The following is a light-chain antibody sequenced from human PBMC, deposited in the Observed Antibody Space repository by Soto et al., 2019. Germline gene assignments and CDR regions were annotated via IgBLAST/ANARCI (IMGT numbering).Light chain of an antibody. V-gene: IGKV1-6*01. CDR3: QQSYSSSWT. CDR1: QGIRND. CDR2: AAS. Sequence: AIQMTQSPSSLSASVGARVPITCRASQGIRNDLGWYQQKPGKAPKLLIYAASSLQSGVPSRFSGSGSGTDFTLTISSLQPEDFATYYCQQSYSSSWTFGQGTKVDIK. J-gene: IGKJ1*01.